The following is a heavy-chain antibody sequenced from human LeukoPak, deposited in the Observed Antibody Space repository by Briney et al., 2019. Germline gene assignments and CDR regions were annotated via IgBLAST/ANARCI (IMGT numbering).Heavy chain of an antibody. CDR2: ISWDGGSA. Sequence: PGGSLRLSCAASGFTFDDYAMHWVRQAPGKGLEWVSLISWDGGSAYYADSVKGRFTISRDNSKNSLYLQMNSLRAEDTALYYCAKDMPSAAAGTDYYGMDVWGKGTTLTVSS. CDR3: AKDMPSAAAGTDYYGMDV. V-gene: IGHV3-43D*04. J-gene: IGHJ6*04. D-gene: IGHD6-13*01. CDR1: GFTFDDYA.